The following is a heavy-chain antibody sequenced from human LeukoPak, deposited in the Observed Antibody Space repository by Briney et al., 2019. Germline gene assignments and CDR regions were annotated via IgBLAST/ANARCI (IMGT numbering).Heavy chain of an antibody. D-gene: IGHD1-26*01. CDR2: ISPSGGST. Sequence: ASVKVSCNAFGYTFTSNYMHWVRQAPGQGPEWMGVISPSGGSTTYAQKFQGRVTLTRDMSTSTDYLELSSLRSEDTAVYYCARGWELLQVTLDYWGQGTLVTVSS. CDR3: ARGWELLQVTLDY. V-gene: IGHV1-46*01. CDR1: GYTFTSNY. J-gene: IGHJ4*02.